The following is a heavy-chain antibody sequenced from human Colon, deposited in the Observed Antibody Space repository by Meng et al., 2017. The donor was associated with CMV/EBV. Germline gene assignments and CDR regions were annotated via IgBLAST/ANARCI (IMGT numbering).Heavy chain of an antibody. CDR2: IYYSGST. J-gene: IGHJ6*02. Sequence: ETLSLTCTVSGGSISSSSYYWGWIRQPPGKGLEWIGSIYYSGSTYYNPSLKSRVTISVDTSKNQFSLKLSSVTAADTAVYYCARDRTVVVVAARGDYYYYGMDVWGQGTTVTVSS. D-gene: IGHD2-15*01. CDR3: ARDRTVVVVAARGDYYYYGMDV. V-gene: IGHV4-39*07. CDR1: GGSISSSSYY.